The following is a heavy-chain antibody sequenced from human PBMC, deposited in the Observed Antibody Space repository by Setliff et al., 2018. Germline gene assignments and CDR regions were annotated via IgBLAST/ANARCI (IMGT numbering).Heavy chain of an antibody. CDR3: AKDRQPDGRWDIDY. J-gene: IGHJ4*02. CDR1: GFTLNIYT. V-gene: IGHV3-23*01. Sequence: PGGSLRLSCAASGFTLNIYTMSWVRQAPRKGLEWVASFIAGDSSTIYADSVKGRFTIFRDIPKNTLYLQMNSLRADDTAVYFCAKDRQPDGRWDIDYWDQGTLVTVSS. CDR2: FIAGDSST. D-gene: IGHD1-26*01.